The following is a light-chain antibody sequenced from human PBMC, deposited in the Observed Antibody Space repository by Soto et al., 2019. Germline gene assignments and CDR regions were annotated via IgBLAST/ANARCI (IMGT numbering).Light chain of an antibody. J-gene: IGLJ1*01. CDR2: DVS. CDR3: SSRTSSITYV. CDR1: SSDVGGYNY. V-gene: IGLV2-14*01. Sequence: QSVLTQPASVSGSPGQSITISCTGASSDVGGYNYVSWYQQHPGKAPKLMIYDVSNRPSGISSRFSGSKSGNTASLTISGLQAEDEADYYCSSRTSSITYVFGTGTKVTVL.